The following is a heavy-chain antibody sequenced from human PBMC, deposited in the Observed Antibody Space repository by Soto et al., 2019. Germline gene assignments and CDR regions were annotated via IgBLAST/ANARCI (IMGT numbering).Heavy chain of an antibody. CDR3: ASSFCVAAAGPFDY. CDR1: GGSISSGGYY. Sequence: QVQLQESGPGLVKPSQTLSLTCTVSGGSISSGGYYWSWIRQHPGKGLEWIGYIYYSGSTYYNPSLKSRVTISVDSSKNQSSLKLGSVTAADTAVYYCASSFCVAAAGPFDYWGQGTLVTVSS. V-gene: IGHV4-31*03. J-gene: IGHJ4*02. CDR2: IYYSGST. D-gene: IGHD6-13*01.